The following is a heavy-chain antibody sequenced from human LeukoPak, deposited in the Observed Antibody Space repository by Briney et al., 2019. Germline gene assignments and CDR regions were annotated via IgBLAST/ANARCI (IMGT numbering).Heavy chain of an antibody. CDR3: AKDSGPYSSSWWVY. CDR1: GFSFSSYA. Sequence: GGSLRLSCAASGFSFSSYAMSWVRQAPEKGLEWVSAISGSGGNTYYEGSVKGRFTISRDNSKNTLYLQMNSLRAEDTAVYYCAKDSGPYSSSWWVYWGQGTLVTVSS. V-gene: IGHV3-23*01. D-gene: IGHD6-13*01. CDR2: ISGSGGNT. J-gene: IGHJ4*02.